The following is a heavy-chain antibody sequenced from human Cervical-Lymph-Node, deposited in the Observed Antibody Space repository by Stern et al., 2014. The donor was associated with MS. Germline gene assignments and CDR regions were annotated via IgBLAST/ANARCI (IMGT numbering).Heavy chain of an antibody. CDR3: ARGRDGYKSHFDY. Sequence: QVQLQESGPGLVKPSQTLSLTCTVSGGSISSGGYYWSWIRQHPGKGLEWIGYIYYSGSTHYNPSLKSRVTISVDTSKNQFSLKLSSVTAADTAVYYCARGRDGYKSHFDYWGQGTLVTVSS. V-gene: IGHV4-31*03. D-gene: IGHD5-24*01. CDR1: GGSISSGGYY. CDR2: IYYSGST. J-gene: IGHJ4*02.